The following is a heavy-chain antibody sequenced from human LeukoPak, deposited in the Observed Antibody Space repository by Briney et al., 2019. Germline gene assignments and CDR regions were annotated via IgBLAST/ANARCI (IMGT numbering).Heavy chain of an antibody. CDR2: IYPGDSDT. D-gene: IGHD6-13*01. Sequence: GESLKISCKGSGYSFTSYWIGWVRQMPGKGLEWMGIIYPGDSDTRYSPSFQGQVTISADKFISTAYLQWSSLKASDTAMYYCARPDLAAAAPEYFQHWGQGTLVTVSS. J-gene: IGHJ1*01. V-gene: IGHV5-51*01. CDR1: GYSFTSYW. CDR3: ARPDLAAAAPEYFQH.